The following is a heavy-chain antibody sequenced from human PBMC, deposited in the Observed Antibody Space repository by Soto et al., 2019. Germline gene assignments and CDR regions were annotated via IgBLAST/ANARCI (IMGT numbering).Heavy chain of an antibody. CDR3: ARGDRGKRYCSGGSCSYYFDY. Sequence: QVQLQQWGAGLLKPSETLSLTCAVYGGSFSGYYWSWIRQPPGKGLERIGEINHSGSTNYNPSLKSRVTRSVDTSKNQFSLKLSSVTAADTAVYYCARGDRGKRYCSGGSCSYYFDYWGQGTLVTVSS. V-gene: IGHV4-34*01. CDR2: INHSGST. J-gene: IGHJ4*02. CDR1: GGSFSGYY. D-gene: IGHD2-15*01.